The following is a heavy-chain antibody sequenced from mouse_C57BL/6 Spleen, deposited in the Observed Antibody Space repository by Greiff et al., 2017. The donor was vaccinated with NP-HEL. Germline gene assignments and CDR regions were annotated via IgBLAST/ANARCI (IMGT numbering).Heavy chain of an antibody. D-gene: IGHD2-1*01. J-gene: IGHJ2*01. CDR2: ISSGSSTI. CDR1: GFTFSDSG. V-gene: IGHV5-17*01. Sequence: EVNVVESGGGLVKPGGSLKLSCAASGFTFSDSGMHWVRQAPEKGLEWVAYISSGSSTIYYADTVKGRFTISRDNAKNTLFLQMTSLRSEDTAMYYCARGGGNYYFDYWGQGTTLTVSS. CDR3: ARGGGNYYFDY.